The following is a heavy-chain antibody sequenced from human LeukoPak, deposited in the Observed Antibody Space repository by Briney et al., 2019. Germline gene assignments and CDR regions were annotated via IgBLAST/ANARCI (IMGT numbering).Heavy chain of an antibody. CDR1: GGSISSSSYY. J-gene: IGHJ3*02. D-gene: IGHD3-10*01. CDR3: ARDFRGGGAFDI. Sequence: SETLSLTCTVSGGSISSSSYYWSCIRQPPGKGLEWIGYIYYSGSTNYNPSLKSRVTISVDTSKNQFSLKLSSVTAADTAVYYCARDFRGGGAFDIWGQGTMVTVSS. CDR2: IYYSGST. V-gene: IGHV4-61*01.